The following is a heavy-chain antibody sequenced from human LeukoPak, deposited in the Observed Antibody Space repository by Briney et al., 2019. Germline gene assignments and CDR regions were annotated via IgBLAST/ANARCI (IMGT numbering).Heavy chain of an antibody. CDR2: ISHDARTK. CDR3: ARPSPPGDGYNPPDH. Sequence: PGKSLTLPCVVSGFNFDNFAMHWVRQPLGKGLEWVAVISHDARTKYYADSMKGRITISRDNSKNTLFLQMNNLRTEDTAVYFCARPSPPGDGYNPPDHWGQGTLVTVSS. CDR1: GFNFDNFA. D-gene: IGHD5-24*01. V-gene: IGHV3-30*04. J-gene: IGHJ5*02.